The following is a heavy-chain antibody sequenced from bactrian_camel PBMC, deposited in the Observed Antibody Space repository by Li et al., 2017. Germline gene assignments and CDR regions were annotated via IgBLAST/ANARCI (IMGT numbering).Heavy chain of an antibody. V-gene: IGHV3S25*01. CDR2: IQTRGGNT. CDR1: GYLTDSTYYC. CDR3: AARGPYCYTKLSVRDFTY. D-gene: IGHD2*01. J-gene: IGHJ6*01. Sequence: QLVESGGGSVQAGGSLRLDCAASGYLTDSTYYCVGWFRQAPGKEREGVATIQTRGGNTYYADSVKGRFTISHDNAKNTVYLQMNSLKPEGTAMYYCAARGPYCYTKLSVRDFTYWGQGTQVTVS.